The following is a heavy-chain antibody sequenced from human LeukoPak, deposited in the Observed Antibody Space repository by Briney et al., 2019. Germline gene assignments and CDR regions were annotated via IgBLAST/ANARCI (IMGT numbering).Heavy chain of an antibody. CDR3: ARAPVTSCRGAFCYPFDI. CDR1: GGSISSYY. V-gene: IGHV4-4*07. Sequence: PSETLSLTCTVSGGSISSYYWSWIRQPAGKGLEWIGRIYTSGSTNYNPSLKSRVTMSVDTSKNQFSLKLSSVTAADTAVYYCARAPVTSCRGAFCYPFDIWGQGTLVTVSS. CDR2: IYTSGST. D-gene: IGHD2-15*01. J-gene: IGHJ4*02.